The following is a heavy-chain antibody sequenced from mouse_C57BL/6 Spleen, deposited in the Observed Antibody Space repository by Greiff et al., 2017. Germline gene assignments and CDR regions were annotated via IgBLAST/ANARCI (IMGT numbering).Heavy chain of an antibody. D-gene: IGHD2-3*01. Sequence: EVQVVESGGGLVKPGGSLKLSCAASGFTFSSYAMSWVRQTPEKRLEWVATISDGGSYTYYPDNAKNNLYLQMSHLKSEDTAMYYCAREDGYYGAYWGQGTLVTVSA. V-gene: IGHV5-4*01. CDR3: AREDGYYGAY. CDR2: ISDGGSYT. CDR1: GFTFSSYA. J-gene: IGHJ3*01.